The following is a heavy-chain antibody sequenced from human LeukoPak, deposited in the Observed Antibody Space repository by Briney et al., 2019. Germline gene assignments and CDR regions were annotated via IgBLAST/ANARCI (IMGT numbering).Heavy chain of an antibody. J-gene: IGHJ4*02. CDR3: ASGSIAAAGTVY. D-gene: IGHD6-13*01. CDR2: ISSSSSYI. V-gene: IGHV3-21*01. Sequence: GGSLRLSCAASGFTFSSYAMNWVRQAPGKGLEWVSSISSSSSYIYYADSVKGRFTISRDNAKNSLYLQMNSLRAEDTAVYYCASGSIAAAGTVYWGQGTLVTVSS. CDR1: GFTFSSYA.